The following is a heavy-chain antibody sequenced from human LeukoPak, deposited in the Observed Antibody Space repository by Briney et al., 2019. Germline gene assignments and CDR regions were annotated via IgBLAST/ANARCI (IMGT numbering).Heavy chain of an antibody. CDR2: IAPNSGAT. V-gene: IGHV1-2*02. Sequence: GASVKVSCKTSGYTFTGYYIHLLRQAPGQGLEWMALIAPNSGATNYAHKFQGRVTMTRDTSISTAYMEVSSLRSDDTAVYYCARELINFHDHTNTGFFDSWGQGTLVTVSS. J-gene: IGHJ4*02. CDR3: ARELINFHDHTNTGFFDS. CDR1: GYTFTGYY. D-gene: IGHD1-14*01.